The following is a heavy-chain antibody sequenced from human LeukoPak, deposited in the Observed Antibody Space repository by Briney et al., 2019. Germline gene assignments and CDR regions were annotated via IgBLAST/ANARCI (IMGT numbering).Heavy chain of an antibody. Sequence: GGSLRLSCAASGFTFSSYSMNWVRQAPGKGLEWVSSISSSSSYIYYADSVKGRFTISRDNAKNSLYLQMNSLRAEDTAVYYCARDLYDYYDSSGYYRYFDYWGQGTLVTVSS. CDR1: GFTFSSYS. J-gene: IGHJ4*02. V-gene: IGHV3-21*01. CDR3: ARDLYDYYDSSGYYRYFDY. CDR2: ISSSSSYI. D-gene: IGHD3-22*01.